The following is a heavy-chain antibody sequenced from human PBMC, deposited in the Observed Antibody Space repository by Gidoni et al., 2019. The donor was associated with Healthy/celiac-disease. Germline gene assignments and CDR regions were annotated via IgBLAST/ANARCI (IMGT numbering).Heavy chain of an antibody. V-gene: IGHV4-39*01. D-gene: IGHD5-18*01. CDR3: ARVYSYGLYYFDY. J-gene: IGHJ4*02. CDR1: GGSISSSSYY. CDR2: NYYSGST. Sequence: QLQLQESGPGLVKPSETLSLTCTVSGGSISSSSYYWGWIRQPPGKGLEWIGSNYYSGSTYYNPSLKSRVTISVDTSKNQFSLKLSSVTAADTAVYYCARVYSYGLYYFDYWGQGTLVTVSS.